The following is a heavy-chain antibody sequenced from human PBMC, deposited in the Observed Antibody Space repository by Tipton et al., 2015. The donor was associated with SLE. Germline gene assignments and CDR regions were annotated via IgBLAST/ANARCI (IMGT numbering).Heavy chain of an antibody. CDR2: INHSGST. D-gene: IGHD3-22*01. CDR1: GGSFSDYY. CDR3: ARPHLYYDDGSDLGY. Sequence: LVKPTETLSLTCAVYGGSFSDYYWSWVRQPPGKGLEWIGEINHSGSTKYNPSLKSRVTISVDTSKQQFSLKVSSVTAADTSVYYCARPHLYYDDGSDLGYWGQGTLVTVSS. J-gene: IGHJ4*02. V-gene: IGHV4-34*01.